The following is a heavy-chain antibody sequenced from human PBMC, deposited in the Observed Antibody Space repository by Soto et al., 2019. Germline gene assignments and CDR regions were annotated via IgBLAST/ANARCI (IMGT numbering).Heavy chain of an antibody. CDR1: SASLSSSSYY. Sequence: PSETLSLTCSVSSASLSSSSYYWSWIRQPPGRGPEWIGSTYYSGNTYYKPSLKSRVSISIDTSRNQFSLKLTSVTAADTGVYYCASSSPFHYWGPGIVVT. CDR2: TYYSGNT. D-gene: IGHD6-6*01. J-gene: IGHJ4*02. V-gene: IGHV4-39*01. CDR3: ASSSPFHY.